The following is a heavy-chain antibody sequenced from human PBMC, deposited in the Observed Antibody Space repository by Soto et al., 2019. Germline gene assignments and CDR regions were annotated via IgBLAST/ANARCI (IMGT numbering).Heavy chain of an antibody. CDR3: ARQRIAAAQYYFDY. D-gene: IGHD6-13*01. Sequence: QVQLQESGPELVKPSETLSLTCTVSGGSVSSGSYYWTWIRQSPGKGLEWMGYILSSGSTDYNPSLKSRVTVSVDTSKNEFSLKLRSVTAADTAVYYCARQRIAAAQYYFDYWGQGMLVTVYS. J-gene: IGHJ4*02. CDR1: GGSVSSGSYY. CDR2: ILSSGST. V-gene: IGHV4-61*01.